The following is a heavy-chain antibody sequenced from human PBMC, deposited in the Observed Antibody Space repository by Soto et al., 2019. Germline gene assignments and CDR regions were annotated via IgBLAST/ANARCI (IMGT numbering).Heavy chain of an antibody. Sequence: QVQLVQSGAEVKKAGASVRISCKASGYTFTTSGMHWVRQAPGQGLEGVGWINGGNGNTKYSQKCQDRVTIPRDSSAGTAYMELSGLTSDDTGVFYCARAPRLTQLSAWGQGTLVIVSS. CDR3: ARAPRLTQLSA. D-gene: IGHD1-1*01. J-gene: IGHJ5*02. V-gene: IGHV1-3*01. CDR1: GYTFTTSG. CDR2: INGGNGNT.